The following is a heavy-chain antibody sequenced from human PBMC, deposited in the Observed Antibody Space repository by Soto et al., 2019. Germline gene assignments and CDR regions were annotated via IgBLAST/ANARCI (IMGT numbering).Heavy chain of an antibody. Sequence: PGESLKISCKGSGYSFSSYWISWVRQMPGKGLEWMGRIDPSDSYTNYSPSFQGHVTISADKSISTAYLQWSSLKASDTAMYYCARHVGIAAAGPRPDWFDPWGQGTLVTDSS. V-gene: IGHV5-10-1*01. CDR2: IDPSDSYT. D-gene: IGHD6-13*01. J-gene: IGHJ5*02. CDR3: ARHVGIAAAGPRPDWFDP. CDR1: GYSFSSYW.